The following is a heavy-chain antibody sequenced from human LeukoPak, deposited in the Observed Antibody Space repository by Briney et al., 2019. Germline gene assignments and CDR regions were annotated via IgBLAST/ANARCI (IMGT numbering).Heavy chain of an antibody. D-gene: IGHD5-12*01. Sequence: GGSLRLSCAASGFTFIDYSMNWVRQAPGKGLEWISYVGISSGNTKYADSVKGRFTISGDSAKNSVFLQMNSLRVEDAAVDYCARDHRYAFDNWGQGTLVTVSS. J-gene: IGHJ4*02. CDR3: ARDHRYAFDN. CDR1: GFTFIDYS. V-gene: IGHV3-48*04. CDR2: VGISSGNT.